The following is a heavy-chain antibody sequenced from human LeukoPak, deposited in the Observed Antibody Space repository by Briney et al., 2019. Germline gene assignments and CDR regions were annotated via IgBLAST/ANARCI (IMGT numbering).Heavy chain of an antibody. CDR2: IYYSGST. D-gene: IGHD1-26*01. CDR3: ARDSVVGAQFDY. V-gene: IGHV4-59*01. J-gene: IGHJ4*02. Sequence: SETLSLTCTVSGGSISSYYWSWIRQPPGKGLEWIGYIYYSGSTNYNPSLKSRVTISVDTSKNRFSLKLSSVTAADTAVYYCARDSVVGAQFDYWGQGTLVTVSS. CDR1: GGSISSYY.